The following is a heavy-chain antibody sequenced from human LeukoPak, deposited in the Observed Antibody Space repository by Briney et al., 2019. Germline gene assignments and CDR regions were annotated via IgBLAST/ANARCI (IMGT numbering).Heavy chain of an antibody. CDR3: ATVLGGYGGHDY. CDR2: FDPEDGET. J-gene: IGHJ4*02. CDR1: GYTLTELS. Sequence: ASVKVSCKVSGYTLTELSMHWVRQAPGKGLEWMGGFDPEDGETIYAQKFQGRVTMTEDASTDTAYMELSSLRSEDTAVYYCATVLGGYGGHDYWGQGTLVTVSS. V-gene: IGHV1-24*01. D-gene: IGHD3-16*01.